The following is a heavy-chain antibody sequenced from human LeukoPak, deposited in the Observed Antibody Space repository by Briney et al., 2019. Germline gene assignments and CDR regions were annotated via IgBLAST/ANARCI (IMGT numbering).Heavy chain of an antibody. Sequence: GASVKVSCKASGYTFTSYGISWVRQAPGQGLEWMGWISAYNGNTNYAQKLQGRVTMTTDTSTSTAYMELRSLRSDDTAVYYYARVLRIAAAVPFGYWGQGTLVTVSS. CDR1: GYTFTSYG. D-gene: IGHD6-13*01. J-gene: IGHJ4*02. CDR2: ISAYNGNT. CDR3: ARVLRIAAAVPFGY. V-gene: IGHV1-18*01.